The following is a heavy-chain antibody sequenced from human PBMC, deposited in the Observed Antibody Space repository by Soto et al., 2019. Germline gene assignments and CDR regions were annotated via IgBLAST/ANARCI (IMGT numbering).Heavy chain of an antibody. Sequence: SETLSLTCTVSGGSISNYYWSWIRQPTGKGLEWIGYIYYSGSTKYNPSLKSRVTISGDTSKNQFSLKLSSVTAADTAVYYCARWGAVVTNIPNAFDFWGQGTMVTVS. CDR2: IYYSGST. CDR3: ARWGAVVTNIPNAFDF. J-gene: IGHJ3*01. V-gene: IGHV4-59*01. CDR1: GGSISNYY. D-gene: IGHD2-21*02.